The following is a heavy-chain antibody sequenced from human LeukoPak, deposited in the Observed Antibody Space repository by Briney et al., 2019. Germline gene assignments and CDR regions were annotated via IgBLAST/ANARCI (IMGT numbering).Heavy chain of an antibody. CDR1: GFTFSSYA. J-gene: IGHJ6*02. Sequence: GGSLRLSCAASGFTFSSYAMSWVRQAPGKGLEWVSSISSSSSYIYYADSVKGRFTISRDNAKNSLYLQMNSLRAEDTAVYYCARGLSMVRGVTHYYYYGMDVWGQGTTVTVSS. V-gene: IGHV3-21*01. D-gene: IGHD3-10*01. CDR3: ARGLSMVRGVTHYYYYGMDV. CDR2: ISSSSSYI.